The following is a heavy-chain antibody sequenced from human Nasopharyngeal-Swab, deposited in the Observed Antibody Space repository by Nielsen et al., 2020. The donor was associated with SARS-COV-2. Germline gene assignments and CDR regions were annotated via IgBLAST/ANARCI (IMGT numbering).Heavy chain of an antibody. V-gene: IGHV1-18*01. CDR2: VSGYNGNT. CDR3: ALSRIAARARDYYFDF. Sequence: ASVKVSCKGLGFSLTNYGIYWVRQAPGQGLEWMGWVSGYNGNTNYAQKFQGRVTMTRDTSTNAGYMELRSLRSDDTAMYYCALSRIAARARDYYFDFWGPGTLVTVSS. CDR1: GFSLTNYG. D-gene: IGHD6-13*01. J-gene: IGHJ4*02.